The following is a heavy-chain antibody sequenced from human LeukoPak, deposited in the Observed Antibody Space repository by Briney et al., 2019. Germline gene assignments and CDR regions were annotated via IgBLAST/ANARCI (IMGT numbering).Heavy chain of an antibody. J-gene: IGHJ4*02. CDR3: ARTYCSSTSCGFDY. V-gene: IGHV4-59*01. Sequence: SSETLSLTCTVSGGSISSYYWSWIRQPPGKGLEWIGYIYYSGSTNYNPSLKSRVTISVDTSKNQFSLKLSSVTAADTAVYYCARTYCSSTSCGFDYWGQGTLVTVSS. D-gene: IGHD2-2*01. CDR1: GGSISSYY. CDR2: IYYSGST.